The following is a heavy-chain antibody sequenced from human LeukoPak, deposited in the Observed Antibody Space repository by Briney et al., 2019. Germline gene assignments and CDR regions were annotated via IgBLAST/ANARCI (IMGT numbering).Heavy chain of an antibody. Sequence: PGRSLRLSCAASGFTFDDYAMHWVRQAPGKGLEWVSGISWNSGSIGYADSVKGRFTISRDNAKNSLYLQMNSLRAGDMALYYCAKGQGTQYSSSSRWFDPWGQGTLVTVSS. CDR2: ISWNSGSI. J-gene: IGHJ5*02. D-gene: IGHD6-6*01. V-gene: IGHV3-9*03. CDR1: GFTFDDYA. CDR3: AKGQGTQYSSSSRWFDP.